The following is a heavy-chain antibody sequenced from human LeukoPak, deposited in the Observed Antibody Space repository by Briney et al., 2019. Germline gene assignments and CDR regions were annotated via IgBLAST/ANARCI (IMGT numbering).Heavy chain of an antibody. D-gene: IGHD3-16*01. CDR1: GGSFSGYY. Sequence: KPSETLSLTCAVYGGSFSGYYWSWIRQPPGNGLEWIGEINHSGSTNYNPSLKSRVTISVDTSKNQFSLKLSSVTAADTAVYYCVIGLGYWGQGTLVTVSS. J-gene: IGHJ4*02. CDR2: INHSGST. V-gene: IGHV4-34*01. CDR3: VIGLGY.